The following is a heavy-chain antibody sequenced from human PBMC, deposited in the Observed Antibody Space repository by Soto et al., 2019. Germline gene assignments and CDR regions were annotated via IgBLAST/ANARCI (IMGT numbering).Heavy chain of an antibody. Sequence: LPETLSLTCTVSGGSITTGGYYWSWIRQLPGKGLEWIGHRYYSESTYYNPSLKSRVSISLDTSKNQFSLKLSFVTAADTAMYYCARTKCSGGSCYSWSLDYWGQGTPVTVSS. V-gene: IGHV4-31*03. CDR3: ARTKCSGGSCYSWSLDY. J-gene: IGHJ4*02. CDR1: GGSITTGGYY. CDR2: RYYSEST. D-gene: IGHD2-15*01.